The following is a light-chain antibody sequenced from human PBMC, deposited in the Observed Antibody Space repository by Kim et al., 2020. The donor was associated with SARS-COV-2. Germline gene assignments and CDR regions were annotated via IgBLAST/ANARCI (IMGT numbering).Light chain of an antibody. CDR2: DAS. J-gene: IGKJ4*01. CDR3: QHRSSWPLT. V-gene: IGKV3-11*01. CDR1: QSVSRY. Sequence: EIVLTQSPATLSLSPGERATLSCRASQSVSRYLVWYQQKRGQAPRLLIYDASNRATGIPARFSGSGSGTDFTLTISSLEPEDFAVYYCQHRSSWPLTFGGGTKVDIK.